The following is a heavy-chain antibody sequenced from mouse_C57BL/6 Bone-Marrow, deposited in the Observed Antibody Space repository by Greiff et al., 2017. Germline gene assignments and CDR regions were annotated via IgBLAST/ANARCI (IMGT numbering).Heavy chain of an antibody. J-gene: IGHJ2*01. CDR2: INPNNGGT. CDR1: GYTFTDYY. V-gene: IGHV1-26*01. D-gene: IGHD2-5*01. CDR3: ARWNSNYDDY. Sequence: EVQLQQSGPELVKPGASVKISCKASGYTFTDYYMNWVKQSHGKSLEWIGDINPNNGGTSYNQKFKGKATLTVDKSSSTAYMELRSLTSEDSAVYYCARWNSNYDDYWGQGTTLTVSS.